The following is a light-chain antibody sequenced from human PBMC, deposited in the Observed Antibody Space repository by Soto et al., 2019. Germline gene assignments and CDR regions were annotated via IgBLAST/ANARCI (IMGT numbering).Light chain of an antibody. CDR3: SSFTDSSTYV. V-gene: IGLV2-14*03. Sequence: QSVLTQPASVSGSPGQSITISCTGTSSDVGGYNYVSWYQHQPGKAPKLMIYDVSNRPSGVSNRFSGSKSGNTASLTISGLQAEDEADYYCSSFTDSSTYVFGTGTKLTVL. CDR1: SSDVGGYNY. CDR2: DVS. J-gene: IGLJ1*01.